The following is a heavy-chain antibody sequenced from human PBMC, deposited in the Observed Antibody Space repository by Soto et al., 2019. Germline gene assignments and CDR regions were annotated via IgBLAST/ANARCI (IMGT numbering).Heavy chain of an antibody. D-gene: IGHD3-3*01. Sequence: QVQLVESGGGVVQPGRSLRLSCAASGFTFSSYGMHWVRQAPGKGLEWVAVIWYDGSNKYYADSVKGRFTISRDNSKNTLYLQMNSLRAEDTAVYYCARGGDYDFWSGYYQWGQGTLVTVSS. V-gene: IGHV3-33*01. CDR3: ARGGDYDFWSGYYQ. CDR2: IWYDGSNK. CDR1: GFTFSSYG. J-gene: IGHJ4*02.